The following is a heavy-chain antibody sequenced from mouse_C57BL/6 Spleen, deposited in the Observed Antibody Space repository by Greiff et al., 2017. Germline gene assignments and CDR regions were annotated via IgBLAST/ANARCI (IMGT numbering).Heavy chain of an antibody. CDR1: GYTFTSYW. J-gene: IGHJ1*03. Sequence: QVQLQQPGAELVKPGASVKMSCKASGYTFTSYWITWVKPRPGQGLAWIGDIYPGSGSTNYNEKFKSKATLTVDTSSSTAYMQLSSLTSEDSAVYYCARGSFHYYGSSHWYFDVWGTGTTVTVSS. D-gene: IGHD1-1*01. V-gene: IGHV1-55*01. CDR3: ARGSFHYYGSSHWYFDV. CDR2: IYPGSGST.